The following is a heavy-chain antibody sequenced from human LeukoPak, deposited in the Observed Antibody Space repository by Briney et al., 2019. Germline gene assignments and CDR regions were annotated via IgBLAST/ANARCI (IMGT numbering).Heavy chain of an antibody. D-gene: IGHD3/OR15-3a*01. V-gene: IGHV3-7*04. CDR3: ARVRTENYYGMDV. Sequence: GGSLRLSCAASGFTFRSYWMSWVRRAPGKGLEWVTNIKQDASEIYYVDSVNGRFTISRDNAKNSLYLQMNSLRVGDTAVYYCARVRTENYYGMDVWGQGTTVTVSS. J-gene: IGHJ6*02. CDR1: GFTFRSYW. CDR2: IKQDASEI.